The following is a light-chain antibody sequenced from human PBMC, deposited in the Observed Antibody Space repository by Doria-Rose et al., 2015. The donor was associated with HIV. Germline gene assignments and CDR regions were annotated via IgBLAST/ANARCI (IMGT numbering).Light chain of an antibody. CDR2: DGS. Sequence: TQSPGTLSLSPGERATLSCRASQSFSSTYLAWYPQKPGQAPGLLIYDGSTRATGIPDRFSASGSGTDFTLTINRLEPEDFALYYCHQYGTSWTFGQGTKVEI. CDR1: QSFSSTY. V-gene: IGKV3-20*01. CDR3: HQYGTSWT. J-gene: IGKJ1*01.